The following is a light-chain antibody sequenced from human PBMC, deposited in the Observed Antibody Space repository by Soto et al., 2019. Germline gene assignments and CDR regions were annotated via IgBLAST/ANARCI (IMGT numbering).Light chain of an antibody. CDR1: QCINSC. V-gene: IGKV1-39*01. CDR2: AAS. CDR3: QQSYSTPRT. J-gene: IGKJ1*01. Sequence: DIQVSPSXSSLSAAVGDGISITCRGGQCINSCLNWSQQEXGXTPXXXXDAASSLQGGGPSRFSGRGSGTDFTRTISRLQPEDFATYYGQQSYSTPRTFGQGTKVDIK.